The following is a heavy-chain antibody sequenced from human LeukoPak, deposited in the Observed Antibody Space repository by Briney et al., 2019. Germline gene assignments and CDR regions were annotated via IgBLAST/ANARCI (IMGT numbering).Heavy chain of an antibody. Sequence: PSETLSLTCAVYGASFRDYYWSWIRQPPGKGLEWIGEINHSGSTNYNPSLKSRVTISLDTSKNQFSLKLTSVTAADTAVYYCAKAPYLSSGSWGQGILVAVSS. CDR3: AKAPYLSSGS. CDR1: GASFRDYY. J-gene: IGHJ4*03. CDR2: INHSGST. V-gene: IGHV4-34*01. D-gene: IGHD3-22*01.